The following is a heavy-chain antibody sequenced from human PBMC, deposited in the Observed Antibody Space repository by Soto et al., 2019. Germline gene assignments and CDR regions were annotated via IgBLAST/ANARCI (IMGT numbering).Heavy chain of an antibody. V-gene: IGHV3-48*01. CDR2: ISSSSSTI. CDR3: AVLGSQTTYGMDV. J-gene: IGHJ6*02. CDR1: GFTFSSYS. D-gene: IGHD1-1*01. Sequence: GGSLILSCAASGFTFSSYSMNWVRQAPGKGLERVSYISSSSSTIYYADSVKGRFTISRDNAKNSLYLQMNSLRAEDTAVYYCAVLGSQTTYGMDVWGQGTTVTVSS.